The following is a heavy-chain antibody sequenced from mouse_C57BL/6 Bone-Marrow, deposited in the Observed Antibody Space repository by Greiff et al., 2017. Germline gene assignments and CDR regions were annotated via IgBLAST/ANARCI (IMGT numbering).Heavy chain of an antibody. CDR2: IDPENGDT. CDR1: GFNIKDDY. J-gene: IGHJ1*03. CDR3: TTWDGYGYFDV. V-gene: IGHV14-4*01. D-gene: IGHD2-3*01. Sequence: EVQLQQSGAELVRPGASVKLSCTASGFNIKDDYMHWVKQRPEPGLEWIGWIDPENGDTEYASKFQGKATITADTSSNTAYLQLSSLTSEDTAVYYCTTWDGYGYFDVWGTGTTVTVSS.